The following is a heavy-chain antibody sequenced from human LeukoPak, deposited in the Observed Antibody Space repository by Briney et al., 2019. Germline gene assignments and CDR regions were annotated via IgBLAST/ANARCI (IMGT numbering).Heavy chain of an antibody. Sequence: PSETLSLTCTVSGGSISSGSYYWSWIRQPAGKGLEWIGRIYTSGSTNYNPSLKSRVTISVDMSKNQFSLKLSSVTAADTAVYYCARGGPALFDYWGQGTLVTVSS. J-gene: IGHJ4*02. D-gene: IGHD6-25*01. CDR1: GGSISSGSYY. CDR3: ARGGPALFDY. V-gene: IGHV4-61*02. CDR2: IYTSGST.